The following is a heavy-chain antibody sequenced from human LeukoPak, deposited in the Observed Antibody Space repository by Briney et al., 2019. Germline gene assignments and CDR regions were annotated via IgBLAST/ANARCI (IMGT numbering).Heavy chain of an antibody. V-gene: IGHV3-53*04. CDR2: IYSSSIT. CDR3: ARGRGAANDAFDI. D-gene: IGHD3-10*01. J-gene: IGHJ3*02. CDR1: GFTFSSYA. Sequence: GGSLRLSCAASGFTFSSYAMSWVRQAPGKGLEWVSVIYSSSITSYADSVKGRFTISRHNSKNTLYLQMNSLRADDTAVYYCARGRGAANDAFDIWGQGTMVTVSS.